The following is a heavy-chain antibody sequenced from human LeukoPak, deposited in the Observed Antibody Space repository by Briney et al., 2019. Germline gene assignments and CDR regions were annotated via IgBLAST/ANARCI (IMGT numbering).Heavy chain of an antibody. Sequence: GGSLRLSCAASEFIFSNFGMHWVRQAPGKGLEWVAVIWYDGSNKGCADSVKGRFTISRDNSKNTLYMQMDSLRVEDTAVYYCARSIDTGYFYHYAMDVWGQGTTVTVSS. CDR3: ARSIDTGYFYHYAMDV. D-gene: IGHD5-12*01. CDR1: EFIFSNFG. V-gene: IGHV3-33*01. CDR2: IWYDGSNK. J-gene: IGHJ6*02.